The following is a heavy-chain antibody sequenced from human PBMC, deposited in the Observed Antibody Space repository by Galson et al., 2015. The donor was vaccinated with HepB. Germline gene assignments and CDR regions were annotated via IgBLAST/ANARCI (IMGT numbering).Heavy chain of an antibody. V-gene: IGHV3-21*01. CDR1: GFTFSSYS. Sequence: SLRLSCAASGFTFSSYSMNWVRQAPGKGLEWVSSISSSSSYIYYADSVKGRFTISRDNAKNSLYLQMNSLRAEDTAVYYCARGGVLPYRSCDYWGQGTLVTVSS. CDR2: ISSSSSYI. J-gene: IGHJ4*02. CDR3: ARGGVLPYRSCDY. D-gene: IGHD3-16*01.